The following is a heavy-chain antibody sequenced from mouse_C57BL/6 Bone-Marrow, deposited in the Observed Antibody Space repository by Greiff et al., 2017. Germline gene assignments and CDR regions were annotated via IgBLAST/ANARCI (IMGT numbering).Heavy chain of an antibody. D-gene: IGHD1-1*01. Sequence: VQLQQPGAELVRPGSSVKLSCKASGYTFTSYWMDWVKQRPGQGLEWIGNIYPSDRETHYNHKFKDKATLTVDTSTSTAYMQISSLTSEDSAVYYCASGITTVVASADYWGQGTTLTVSS. CDR1: GYTFTSYW. CDR3: ASGITTVVASADY. V-gene: IGHV1-61*01. CDR2: IYPSDRET. J-gene: IGHJ2*01.